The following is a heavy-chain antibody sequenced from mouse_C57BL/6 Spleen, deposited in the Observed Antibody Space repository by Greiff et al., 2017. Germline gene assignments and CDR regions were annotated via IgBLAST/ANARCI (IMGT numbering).Heavy chain of an antibody. CDR2: IYPGDGDT. D-gene: IGHD1-1*01. J-gene: IGHJ1*03. CDR3: ARRDYGSSPWYFDV. CDR1: GYAFSSSW. V-gene: IGHV1-82*01. Sequence: QVQLQQSGPELVKPGASVKISCKASGYAFSSSWMNWVKQRPGKGLEWIGRIYPGDGDTNYNGKFKGKATLTADKSSSTAYMQLSSLTSEDSAVYFCARRDYGSSPWYFDVWGTGTTVTVSS.